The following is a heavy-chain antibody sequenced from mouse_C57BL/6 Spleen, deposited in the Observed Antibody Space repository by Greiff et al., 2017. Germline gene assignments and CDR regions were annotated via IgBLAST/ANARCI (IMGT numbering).Heavy chain of an antibody. J-gene: IGHJ3*01. V-gene: IGHV7-3*01. CDR1: GFTFTDYY. D-gene: IGHD4-1*01. CDR2: IRNKANGYTT. Sequence: DVKLVESGGGLVQPGGSLSLSCAASGFTFTDYYMSWVRQPPGKALEWLGFIRNKANGYTTEYSASVKGRFTISRDNSQSILYLQMNALRAEDSATYYCARWELGRCAYWGQGTLVTVSA. CDR3: ARWELGRCAY.